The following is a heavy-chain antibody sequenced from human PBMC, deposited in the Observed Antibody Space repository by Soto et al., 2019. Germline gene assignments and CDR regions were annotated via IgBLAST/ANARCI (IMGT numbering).Heavy chain of an antibody. CDR1: GYSISAYY. J-gene: IGHJ4*02. Sequence: GASVKVSCKASGYSISAYYIHWVRQAPGQGLEWMGWIDPKNGGTVSAQKFQGRLTMTRDTSISTVYMDLSGLTSDDTALYYCGRDDYGIFPYWGQGSLVTVPS. D-gene: IGHD3-10*01. CDR2: IDPKNGGT. CDR3: GRDDYGIFPY. V-gene: IGHV1-2*02.